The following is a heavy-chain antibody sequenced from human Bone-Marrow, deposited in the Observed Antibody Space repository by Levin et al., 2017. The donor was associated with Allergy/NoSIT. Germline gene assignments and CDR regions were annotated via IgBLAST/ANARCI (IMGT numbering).Heavy chain of an antibody. CDR1: GLTRDGFGFSYYG. J-gene: IGHJ5*02. D-gene: IGHD2-2*01. V-gene: IGHV3-30*18. CDR3: AKDSEGEPDAMSGWFDP. CDR2: IGYDGGYE. Sequence: PGGSLRLSCAASGLTRDGFGFSYYGMHWIRQAPGKGLEWVAAIGYDGGYEHYTDSVKGRFTISRDNAKDTLYLEMNSLRTEDTALYYCAKDSEGEPDAMSGWFDPWGQGTLVTVSS.